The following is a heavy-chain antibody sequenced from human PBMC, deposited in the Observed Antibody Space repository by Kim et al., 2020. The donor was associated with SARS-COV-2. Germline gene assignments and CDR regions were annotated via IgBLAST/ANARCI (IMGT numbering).Heavy chain of an antibody. J-gene: IGHJ5*02. CDR3: AKAPIALVAGGKMWRDP. Sequence: GGSLRLSCAASGPTFSSYGMHWVRQAPCPLLSWVAYVSYDGSTKYSEDSVEGRFTVSRDNSRNTLYLHMNSLRLEDTAVYYCAKAPIALVAGGKMWRDP. CDR2: VSYDGSTK. CDR1: GPTFSSYG. V-gene: IGHV3-30*18. D-gene: IGHD6-13*01.